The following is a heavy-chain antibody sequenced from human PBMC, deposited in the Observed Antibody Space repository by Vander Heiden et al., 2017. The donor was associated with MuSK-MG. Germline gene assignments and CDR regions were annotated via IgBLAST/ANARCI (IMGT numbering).Heavy chain of an antibody. J-gene: IGHJ4*02. CDR1: GFTFDDYA. CDR3: AKDTVVAAAGTAPWYFDY. CDR2: ISWNSGSI. V-gene: IGHV3-9*01. Sequence: EVQLVESGGGLVQPGRSLRLSCAASGFTFDDYAMHWVRQAPGKGLGWVSGISWNSGSIGYADSVNGRFTISRDNAKNSLYLQMNSLRAEDTALYYCAKDTVVAAAGTAPWYFDYWGQGTLVTVSS. D-gene: IGHD6-13*01.